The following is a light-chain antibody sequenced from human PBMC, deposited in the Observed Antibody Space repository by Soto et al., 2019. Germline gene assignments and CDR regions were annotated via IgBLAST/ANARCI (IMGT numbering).Light chain of an antibody. CDR2: GSS. CDR1: QSVSSS. V-gene: IGKV3-15*01. J-gene: IGKJ1*01. CDR3: QQYYSWPRT. Sequence: EIVMTQSPATLSVSPGESATLSCRASQSVSSSLAWYQQKPGQAPRFLIYGSSIRATGIPARFSGSGSGTDFTLTIDSLQSEDFAVYFCQQYYSWPRTFGQGTRVEIK.